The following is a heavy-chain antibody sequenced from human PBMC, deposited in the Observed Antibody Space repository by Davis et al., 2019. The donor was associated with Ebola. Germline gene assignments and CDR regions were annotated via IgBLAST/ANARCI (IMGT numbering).Heavy chain of an antibody. CDR1: GFTFSTYS. J-gene: IGHJ4*02. D-gene: IGHD4-17*01. CDR2: IKSKTDGGPR. V-gene: IGHV3-15*01. CDR3: AKGWATTGTEFDS. Sequence: GGSLRLSCAASGFTFSTYSMNWVRQAPGKRLEWVVRIKSKTDGGPRDYAAPVKGRFNISRDDSKNTLYLQMNSLRADDTAIYYCAKGWATTGTEFDSGSQGTLVTVSS.